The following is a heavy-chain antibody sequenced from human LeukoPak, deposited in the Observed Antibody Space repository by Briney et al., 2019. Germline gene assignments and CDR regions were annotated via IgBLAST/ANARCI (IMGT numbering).Heavy chain of an antibody. D-gene: IGHD1-26*01. J-gene: IGHJ4*02. Sequence: SETLSLTCAVYGGSLSGYYWSWIRQPPGKGLEWIGHIYHSGSTNYNPSLKSRVTISVDTSKNQFSLKLSSVTAADTAVYYCARSAVGTTVDYWGQGTLVTVSS. V-gene: IGHV4-59*01. CDR1: GGSLSGYY. CDR3: ARSAVGTTVDY. CDR2: IYHSGST.